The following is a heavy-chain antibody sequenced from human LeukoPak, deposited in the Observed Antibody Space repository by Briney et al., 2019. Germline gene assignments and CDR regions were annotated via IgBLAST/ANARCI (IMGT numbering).Heavy chain of an antibody. CDR2: IYPGDSKS. J-gene: IGHJ3*02. D-gene: IGHD3-10*01. Sequence: GESLKISCKGSGYSFTSYWIGWVRQMPGKGLEWMGIIYPGDSKSKYSPSFQGQVTISADKSISTAYLQWSSLKASDTAMYYCARLNYYGSGSDYGSDALDIWGQGTIVTVSS. V-gene: IGHV5-51*01. CDR1: GYSFTSYW. CDR3: ARLNYYGSGSDYGSDALDI.